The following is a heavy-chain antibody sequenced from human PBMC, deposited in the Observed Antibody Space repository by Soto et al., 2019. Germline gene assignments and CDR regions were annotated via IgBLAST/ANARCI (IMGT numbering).Heavy chain of an antibody. CDR1: GFTFSSYS. J-gene: IGHJ4*02. Sequence: EVQLVESGGGLVKPGGSLRLSCAASGFTFSSYSMNWVREAPGKGLEWFSSISSSSSYIYYADSVKGRFTISRDNAKNSLYLQVNTLRAEDTAVYYCAREGIAAALDYWGQGTLVTVSS. CDR3: AREGIAAALDY. D-gene: IGHD6-13*01. CDR2: ISSSSSYI. V-gene: IGHV3-21*01.